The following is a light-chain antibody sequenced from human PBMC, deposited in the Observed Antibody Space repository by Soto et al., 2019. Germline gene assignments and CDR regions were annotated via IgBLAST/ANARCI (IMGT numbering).Light chain of an antibody. J-gene: IGKJ2*01. V-gene: IGKV3-20*01. CDR2: GAS. CDR1: QSVSSNY. Sequence: EIVLTQSPGTLSLSPGERATLSCRASQSVSSNYLAWYQQKPGQAPRLLIYGASSRTTGIPDRFGGSGSGTDFTLTISRLEPEDFAVYYCQQYGSSLYTFGEGTKLEIK. CDR3: QQYGSSLYT.